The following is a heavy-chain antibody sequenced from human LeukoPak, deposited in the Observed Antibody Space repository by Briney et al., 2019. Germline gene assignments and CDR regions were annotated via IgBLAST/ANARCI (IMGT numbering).Heavy chain of an antibody. CDR3: AKGAYDYIEIGYFDS. Sequence: GGSLRLSCAASGFTSTNYAMNWVRQAPGKGLEWVSVLIGSSGSTDYADSVKGRFTISRDNSKNTVFLQMNSLRAEDAAIYYCAKGAYDYIEIGYFDSWGQGTLVAVSS. CDR1: GFTSTNYA. CDR2: LIGSSGST. D-gene: IGHD5-12*01. V-gene: IGHV3-23*01. J-gene: IGHJ4*02.